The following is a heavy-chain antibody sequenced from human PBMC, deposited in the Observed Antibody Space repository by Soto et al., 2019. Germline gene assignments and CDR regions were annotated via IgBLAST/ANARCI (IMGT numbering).Heavy chain of an antibody. D-gene: IGHD4-17*01. V-gene: IGHV4-34*01. Sequence: SETLSLTCAVYGGSFSGYYWSWIRQPPGKGLEWIGEINHSGSTNYNPSLKSRVTISVDTSKNQFSLKLSSVTAADTAVYYCARVVRAVTKRWFDHWGQGTLVTVSS. CDR1: GGSFSGYY. CDR3: ARVVRAVTKRWFDH. CDR2: INHSGST. J-gene: IGHJ5*02.